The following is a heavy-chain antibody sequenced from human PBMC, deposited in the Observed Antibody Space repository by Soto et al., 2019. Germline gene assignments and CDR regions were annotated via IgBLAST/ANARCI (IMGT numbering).Heavy chain of an antibody. CDR2: INHSGST. Sequence: SETLSLTCAVYGGSFSGYYWSWIRQPPGKGLEWIGEINHSGSTNYNPSLKSRVTISVDTSKNQFSLKLSSVTAADTAVYYCARGTYYYGSGSLIDAFDIWGQGTMVTVSS. J-gene: IGHJ3*02. D-gene: IGHD3-10*01. CDR1: GGSFSGYY. CDR3: ARGTYYYGSGSLIDAFDI. V-gene: IGHV4-34*01.